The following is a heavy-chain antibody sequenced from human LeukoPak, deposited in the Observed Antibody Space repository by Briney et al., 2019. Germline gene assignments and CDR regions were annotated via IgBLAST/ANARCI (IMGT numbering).Heavy chain of an antibody. D-gene: IGHD6-6*01. CDR2: INPNSGGT. J-gene: IGHJ3*02. Sequence: ASVKVSCKASGYTFTVYYMHWVRQAPGQALEWMLWINPNSGGTNYAQKFQGRVTMTRDTSISTAYMELSRLRSDDTAVYYCAREGSSSFPDAFDIWGQGTMVTVSS. CDR3: AREGSSSFPDAFDI. V-gene: IGHV1-2*02. CDR1: GYTFTVYY.